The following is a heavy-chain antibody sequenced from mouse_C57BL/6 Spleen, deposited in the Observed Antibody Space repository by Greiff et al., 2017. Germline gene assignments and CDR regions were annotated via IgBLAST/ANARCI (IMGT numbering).Heavy chain of an antibody. V-gene: IGHV1-82*01. Sequence: VQLQQSGPELVKPGASVKISCKASGYAFSSSWMNWVKQRPGKGLEWIGRIYPGDGDTNYNGKFKGKATLTADKSSSTAYMQLSSLTSEDSAVYFCARPNWDRYYFDYWGQGTTRTVSS. CDR1: GYAFSSSW. D-gene: IGHD4-1*01. CDR2: IYPGDGDT. J-gene: IGHJ2*01. CDR3: ARPNWDRYYFDY.